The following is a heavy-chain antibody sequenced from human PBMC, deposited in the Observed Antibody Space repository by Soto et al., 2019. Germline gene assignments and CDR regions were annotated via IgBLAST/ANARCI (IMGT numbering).Heavy chain of an antibody. D-gene: IGHD3-10*01. J-gene: IGHJ6*02. V-gene: IGHV1-69*01. CDR3: ARDQYYYGSGSYHAQTDYYYGMDV. CDR1: GGTFSSYA. CDR2: IIPIFGTS. Sequence: QVQLVQSGAEVKKPGSSVKVSCKASGGTFSSYAISWVRQAPGQGLEWMGGIIPIFGTSNYAQKFQGRVTITADQSTSTAYMELSSLGAEDRAVYYCARDQYYYGSGSYHAQTDYYYGMDVWGQGTTVTVSS.